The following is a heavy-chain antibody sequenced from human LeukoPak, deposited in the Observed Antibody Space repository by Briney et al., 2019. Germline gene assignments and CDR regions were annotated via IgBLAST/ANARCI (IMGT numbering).Heavy chain of an antibody. D-gene: IGHD6-19*01. J-gene: IGHJ4*02. CDR2: ISSSGSTI. V-gene: IGHV3-48*03. CDR3: AVGQWLVGNY. Sequence: SGGSLRLSCAASGFTFSSYEMNWVRQAPGKGLEWVSYISSSGSTIYYADSVKGRFTISRDNAKNSLYLQMNSLRAEDTAVYYCAVGQWLVGNYWGQGTLVTVSS. CDR1: GFTFSSYE.